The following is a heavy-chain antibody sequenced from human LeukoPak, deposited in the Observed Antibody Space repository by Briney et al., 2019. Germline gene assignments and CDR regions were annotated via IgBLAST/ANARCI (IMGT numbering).Heavy chain of an antibody. CDR3: ARVGSATIFDY. J-gene: IGHJ4*02. CDR1: GASISRYY. Sequence: PSETLSLTCTVSGASISRYYWSWIRQPTGKGLEWIGYIYYTGSTNYNPSLKSRVTISFDTSRNQFSLQLSSVTAADTAMYYCARVGSATIFDYWGQGTLVTVSS. V-gene: IGHV4-59*01. D-gene: IGHD2-2*01. CDR2: IYYTGST.